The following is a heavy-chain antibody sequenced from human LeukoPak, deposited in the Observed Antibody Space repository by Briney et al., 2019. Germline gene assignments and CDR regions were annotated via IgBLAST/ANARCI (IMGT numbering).Heavy chain of an antibody. Sequence: GGSLRLSCAASGFTFSSYWMHWVRQAPGKGLVWVSRIYSDGSSYTADSVKGRFTISRDSAKDTLYLQMNSLRVEDTAVYYCARGGGIYGLWDYWGREPWSPSPQ. CDR1: GFTFSSYW. D-gene: IGHD1-26*01. CDR2: IYSDGSSY. V-gene: IGHV3-74*03. J-gene: IGHJ4*02. CDR3: ARGGGIYGLWDY.